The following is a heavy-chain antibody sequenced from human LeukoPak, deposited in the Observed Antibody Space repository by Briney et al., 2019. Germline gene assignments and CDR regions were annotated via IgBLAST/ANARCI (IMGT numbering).Heavy chain of an antibody. CDR3: ARDWEVTMIVVAKSNRYYYYYGMDV. D-gene: IGHD3-22*01. CDR2: INPSGGST. Sequence: ASVKVSCKASGYTFTSYYMHWVRQAPGQGLEWMGIINPSGGSTSYAQKFQGRVTMTRDTSTSTVYMELSSLRSEDTAVYYCARDWEVTMIVVAKSNRYYYYYGMDVWGQGTTVTVSS. J-gene: IGHJ6*02. V-gene: IGHV1-46*01. CDR1: GYTFTSYY.